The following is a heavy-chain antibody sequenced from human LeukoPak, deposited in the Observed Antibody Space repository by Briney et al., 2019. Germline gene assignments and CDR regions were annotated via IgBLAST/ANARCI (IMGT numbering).Heavy chain of an antibody. J-gene: IGHJ4*02. CDR3: ATVPYDSSGYYYVPFDY. Sequence: ASVKVSCKASGYTLTELSMHWVRQAPGKGLEWMGGFDPEDGETIYAQKFQGRVTMTEDTSTDTAYMELSSLRSEDTAVYYCATVPYDSSGYYYVPFDYWGQGTLVTVSS. D-gene: IGHD3-22*01. CDR1: GYTLTELS. CDR2: FDPEDGET. V-gene: IGHV1-24*01.